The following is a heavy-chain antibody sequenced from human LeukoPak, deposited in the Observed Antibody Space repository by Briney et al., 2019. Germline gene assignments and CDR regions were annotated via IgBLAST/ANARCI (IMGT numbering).Heavy chain of an antibody. CDR3: ARDPVTPAVAGTEYYYYYGMDV. J-gene: IGHJ6*02. CDR2: ISSSRSYI. V-gene: IGHV3-21*01. D-gene: IGHD6-19*01. CDR1: GFTFSSYS. Sequence: GGSLRLSCAASGFTFSSYSMNWVRQAPGKGLEWVSSISSSRSYIYYADSVKGRFTISRDNAKNSLYLQMNSLRAEDTAVYYCARDPVTPAVAGTEYYYYYGMDVWGQGTTVTVSS.